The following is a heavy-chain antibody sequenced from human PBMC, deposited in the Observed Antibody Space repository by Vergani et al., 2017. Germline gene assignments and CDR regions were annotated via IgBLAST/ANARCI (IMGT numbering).Heavy chain of an antibody. V-gene: IGHV4-30-2*06. J-gene: IGHJ2*01. CDR2: IFHSGST. CDR3: ARSPRKRNYFWYFNL. Sequence: QVQLQESGSGLVKPSQTLSLTCTVSGDSINSGHYSWNWIRQSPSKGLEWIGYIFHSGSTYYNPSLETRVTISIDKSKTQFSLTLSSSIAADTAVYYCARSPRKRNYFWYFNLWGRGTLVTVSS. D-gene: IGHD1-7*01. CDR1: GDSINSGHYS.